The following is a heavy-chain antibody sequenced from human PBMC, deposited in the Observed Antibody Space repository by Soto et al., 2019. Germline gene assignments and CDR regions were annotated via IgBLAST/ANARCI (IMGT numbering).Heavy chain of an antibody. CDR2: MNPNSGNT. V-gene: IGHV1-8*01. CDR1: GYTFTSYD. D-gene: IGHD6-13*01. J-gene: IGHJ6*03. Sequence: QVQLVQSGAEVKKPGASVKVSCKASGYTFTSYDINWVRQATGQGLEWMGWMNPNSGNTGYSQKFQGRVTMTRHTSISTAYMELSSLRSEDTAVYYCARGPGSWYYYYMDVWGKGTTVTVSS. CDR3: ARGPGSWYYYYMDV.